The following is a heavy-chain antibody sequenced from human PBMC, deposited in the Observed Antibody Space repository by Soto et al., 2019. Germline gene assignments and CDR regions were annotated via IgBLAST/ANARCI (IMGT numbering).Heavy chain of an antibody. CDR1: GYTFTSYD. CDR3: ATAYCSSTSCLWGDFDY. V-gene: IGHV1-8*01. Sequence: ASVKVSCKASGYTFTSYDINWVRQATGQGLEWMGWMNPNSGNTGYAQKFQGRVTMTRNTSISTAYMELSSLRSEDTAVYYCATAYCSSTSCLWGDFDYWGQGTLVTVSS. D-gene: IGHD2-2*01. CDR2: MNPNSGNT. J-gene: IGHJ4*02.